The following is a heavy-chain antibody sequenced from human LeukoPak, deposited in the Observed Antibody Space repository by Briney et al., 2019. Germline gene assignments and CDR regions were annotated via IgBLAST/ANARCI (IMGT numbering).Heavy chain of an antibody. Sequence: SETLSLTCAVSGYSISSGYYWGWIRQPPGKGLEWIGSIYHSGGTYYNPSLKSRVTISVDTSKNQFSLKLSSVTAADTAVYYCARHDSSGYYHDYWGQGTLVTVSS. D-gene: IGHD3-22*01. CDR2: IYHSGGT. CDR3: ARHDSSGYYHDY. V-gene: IGHV4-38-2*01. J-gene: IGHJ4*02. CDR1: GYSISSGYY.